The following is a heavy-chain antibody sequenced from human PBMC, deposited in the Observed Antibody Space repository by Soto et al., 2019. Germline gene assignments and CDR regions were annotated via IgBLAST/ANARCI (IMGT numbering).Heavy chain of an antibody. CDR1: GGSIRSTNW. Sequence: QVQLQESGPGLVKPSGTLSLTCAVSGGSIRSTNWWTWVRQPPGKGPEWIGEIYHSGSTSYNPSLESGITMSLDKSKRQFSLKLNSVTAAETAVYCCARGIDFWSGLDSWGQGTLVTVSS. V-gene: IGHV4-4*01. J-gene: IGHJ5*01. D-gene: IGHD3-3*01. CDR2: IYHSGST. CDR3: ARGIDFWSGLDS.